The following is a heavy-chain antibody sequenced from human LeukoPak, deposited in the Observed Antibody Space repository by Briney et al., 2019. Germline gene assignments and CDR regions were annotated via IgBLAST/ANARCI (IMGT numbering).Heavy chain of an antibody. CDR3: ARLGAASTFDY. D-gene: IGHD2-15*01. V-gene: IGHV4-4*07. CDR2: IYTRANT. CDR1: GGSISSYY. J-gene: IGHJ4*02. Sequence: SETLSLTCTVSGGSISSYYWSWIRQPAGKGLEWIGHIYTRANTNYSPSLKSRVTMSVDTSKNQFSLKLSSVTAADTAVYYCARLGAASTFDYWGQGTLVTVSS.